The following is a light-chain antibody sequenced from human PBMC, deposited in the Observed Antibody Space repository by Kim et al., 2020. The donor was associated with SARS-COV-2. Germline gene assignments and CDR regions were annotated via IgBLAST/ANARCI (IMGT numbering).Light chain of an antibody. Sequence: DVVMTQSPLSLPVTLGQPASISCRSRQSLVYSDGNTYLNWFQQRPGQSPRRLIYRVSNRDSGVPDRFSGSGSGTDFTLKISRVEAEDVGVYYCMQGTLWPYTFGQGTKLEI. CDR3: MQGTLWPYT. CDR1: QSLVYSDGNTY. CDR2: RVS. J-gene: IGKJ2*01. V-gene: IGKV2-30*01.